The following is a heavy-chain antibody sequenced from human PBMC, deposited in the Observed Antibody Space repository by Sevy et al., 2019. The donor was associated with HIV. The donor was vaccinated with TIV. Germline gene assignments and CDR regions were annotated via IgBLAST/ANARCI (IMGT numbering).Heavy chain of an antibody. D-gene: IGHD3-22*01. CDR1: GHTLTEIS. CDR2: FDPEDGET. V-gene: IGHV1-24*01. J-gene: IGHJ4*02. Sequence: ASVKVSCKVSGHTLTEISMHWVRQTPGRGLEWMGGFDPEDGETIYAQKFQGRITMTEDTSTDTAYLELSSLRSEDTAVYYCATAREYYEDNSGYFDNWGPGTLVTVSS. CDR3: ATAREYYEDNSGYFDN.